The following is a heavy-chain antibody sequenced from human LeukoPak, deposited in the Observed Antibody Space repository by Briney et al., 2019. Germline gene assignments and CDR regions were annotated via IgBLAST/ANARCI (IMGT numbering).Heavy chain of an antibody. V-gene: IGHV3-23*01. J-gene: IGHJ3*02. D-gene: IGHD3-3*01. CDR1: GFIFKNYA. CDR2: ISGTSDTT. CDR3: AKADATIGGAFDI. Sequence: GGSLRLSCAASGFIFKNYAMSWVRQAPGKGLEWVSIISGTSDTTRYGDSVRGRFTTSRDNPRNTLYLQMNSLRVDDTAVYYCAKADATIGGAFDIWGQGIMVTVSS.